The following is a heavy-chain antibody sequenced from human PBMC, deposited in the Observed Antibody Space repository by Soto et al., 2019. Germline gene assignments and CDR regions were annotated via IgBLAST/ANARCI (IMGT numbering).Heavy chain of an antibody. V-gene: IGHV3-33*01. J-gene: IGHJ4*02. D-gene: IGHD6-13*01. Sequence: QVQLVESGGGVVQPGRSLRLSCAASGFTFSSYGRHWIRQAPGKGLEWVAVIWYDGSNKYYADSVKGRFTISRDNSKNTLYLQMNSLRAEDTAVYYCARDGQIAAADYWGQGTLVTVSS. CDR2: IWYDGSNK. CDR1: GFTFSSYG. CDR3: ARDGQIAAADY.